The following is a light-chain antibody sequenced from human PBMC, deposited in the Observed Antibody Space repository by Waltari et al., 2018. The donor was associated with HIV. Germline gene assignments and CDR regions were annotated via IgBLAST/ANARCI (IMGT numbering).Light chain of an antibody. CDR1: NSDVGSYDH. Sequence: QSALTQPASVSGSPGQSVTISCAGSNSDVGSYDHVSWYQHHPGKAPKRLIYEVTKRPSGVSNRFSGSKSGNTASLTISGLQAEDEADYYCCSYAGSHTFVVFGGGTKLTVL. J-gene: IGLJ2*01. CDR3: CSYAGSHTFVV. V-gene: IGLV2-23*02. CDR2: EVT.